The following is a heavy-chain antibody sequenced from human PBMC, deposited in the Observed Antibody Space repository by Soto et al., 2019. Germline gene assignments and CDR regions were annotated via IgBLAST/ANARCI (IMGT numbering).Heavy chain of an antibody. CDR3: ARVPQSSYYYDSSGYSSPPDY. V-gene: IGHV1-69*01. CDR2: IIPIFGTA. J-gene: IGHJ4*02. Sequence: SVKVSCEASGGTFSSYAISWVRQAPVQGLEWMGGIIPIFGTANYAQKFQGRVTITADESTSTAYMELSSLRSEDTAVYYCARVPQSSYYYDSSGYSSPPDYWGQGTLVTVSS. D-gene: IGHD3-22*01. CDR1: GGTFSSYA.